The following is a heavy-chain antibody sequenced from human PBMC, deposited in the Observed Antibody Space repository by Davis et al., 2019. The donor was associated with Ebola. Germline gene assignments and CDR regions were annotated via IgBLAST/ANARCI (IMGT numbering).Heavy chain of an antibody. D-gene: IGHD1-26*01. CDR1: GYTFTSYA. CDR3: ARTYYRNEVKLDWFDP. CDR2: INAGNGNT. Sequence: AASVKVSCKASGYTFTSYAMHWVRQAPGQRLEWMGWINAGNGNTKYSQKFQGRVTITRDTSASTAYMELSSLRSEDTAVYYCARTYYRNEVKLDWFDPWGQGTLVTVSS. V-gene: IGHV1-3*01. J-gene: IGHJ5*02.